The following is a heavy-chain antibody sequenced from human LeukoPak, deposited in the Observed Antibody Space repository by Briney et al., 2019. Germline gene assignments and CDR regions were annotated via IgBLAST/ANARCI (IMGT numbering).Heavy chain of an antibody. D-gene: IGHD1-14*01. CDR1: GGSISSYY. V-gene: IGHV4-59*12. CDR2: IYHSGST. J-gene: IGHJ1*01. CDR3: ARGTTLYFQH. Sequence: SETLSLTCSVSGGSISSYYWSWIRQPPGKGLEWIGYIYHSGSTYYNPSLKSRVTISVDRSKNQFSLKLSSVTAADTAVYYCARGTTLYFQHWGQGTLVTVSS.